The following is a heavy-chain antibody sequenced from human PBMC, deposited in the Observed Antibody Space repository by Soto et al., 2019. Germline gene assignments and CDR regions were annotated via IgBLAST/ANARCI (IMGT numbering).Heavy chain of an antibody. CDR3: TTGSRWYGVRADY. Sequence: GGSLRLSCAASGFTFSNAWMSWVRQAPGKGLEWVGRIKSKTDGGTTDYAAPVKGRFTISRDDSKNTLYLQMNSLKTEDTAVYYCTTGSRWYGVRADYWGQGTLVTVSS. CDR1: GFTFSNAW. J-gene: IGHJ4*02. V-gene: IGHV3-15*01. CDR2: IKSKTDGGTT. D-gene: IGHD6-13*01.